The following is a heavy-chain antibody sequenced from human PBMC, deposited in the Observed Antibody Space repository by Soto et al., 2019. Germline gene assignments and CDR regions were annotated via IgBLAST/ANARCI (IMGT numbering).Heavy chain of an antibody. Sequence: SSVKVSCKSSGGTFSSYAISWVRQAPGQGLEWMGGIIPIFGTANYAQKFQGRVTITADESTSTAYMELSSLRSEDTAVYYCARDGIGTRFDYFHYWCQASLVTV. CDR1: GGTFSSYA. J-gene: IGHJ4*02. V-gene: IGHV1-69*13. CDR2: IIPIFGTA. D-gene: IGHD1-7*01. CDR3: ARDGIGTRFDYFHY.